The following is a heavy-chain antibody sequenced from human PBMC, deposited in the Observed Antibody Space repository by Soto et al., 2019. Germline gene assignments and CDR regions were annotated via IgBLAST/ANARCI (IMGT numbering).Heavy chain of an antibody. CDR3: ARVSTMIAPYYGMDV. D-gene: IGHD3-22*01. CDR2: ISSSSSYI. CDR1: GFTFSSYS. J-gene: IGHJ6*02. V-gene: IGHV3-21*01. Sequence: LRLSCAASGFTFSSYSMNWVRQAPGKGLEWVSSISSSSSYIYYADSVKGRFTISRDNAKNSLYLQMNSLRAEDTAVYYCARVSTMIAPYYGMDVWGQGTTVTVSS.